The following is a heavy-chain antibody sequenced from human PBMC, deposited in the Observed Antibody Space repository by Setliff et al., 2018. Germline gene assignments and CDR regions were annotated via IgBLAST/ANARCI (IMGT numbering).Heavy chain of an antibody. V-gene: IGHV3-7*01. D-gene: IGHD3-3*01. Sequence: GGSLRLSCAASGFTFSSLWMSWVRQAPGKGPEWVANINQDGSAKFYVDSVXXXXXXXXXXXXXXXXXXXXXXRADDTAVYFCARDVYDFRTGQGGPWGQGTRVTVSS. CDR3: ARDVYDFRTGQGGP. J-gene: IGHJ5*02. CDR2: INQDGSAK. CDR1: GFTFSSLW.